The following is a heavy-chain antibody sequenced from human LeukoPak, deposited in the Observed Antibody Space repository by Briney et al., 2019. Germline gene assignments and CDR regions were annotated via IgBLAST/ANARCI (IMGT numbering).Heavy chain of an antibody. CDR1: GFTFSTYA. CDR3: AKGSRDSSSYCFDY. V-gene: IGHV3-23*01. CDR2: ISGSGDST. Sequence: GGSLRLSCAASGFTFSTYAMNWVRQAPGKGLEWVSGISGSGDSTYYADSVKGRFTISSDKSKNTLSLQMNSLRAEDTAVYYCAKGSRDSSSYCFDYWGQGTLVTVSS. D-gene: IGHD3-22*01. J-gene: IGHJ4*02.